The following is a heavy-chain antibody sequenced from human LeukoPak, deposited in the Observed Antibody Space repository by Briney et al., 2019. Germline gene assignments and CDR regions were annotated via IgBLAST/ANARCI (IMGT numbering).Heavy chain of an antibody. D-gene: IGHD3-10*01. CDR2: ISRSSSYI. Sequence: GGSLRLSCAASGFTFSSYSMNWVRQAPGKGLEWVSSISRSSSYIYYADSVKGRFTISRDNAKNSLYLQMNSLRAEDTAVYYCARDWRLHYGSGSYFHWGQGTLVTVSS. CDR1: GFTFSSYS. J-gene: IGHJ4*02. V-gene: IGHV3-21*01. CDR3: ARDWRLHYGSGSYFH.